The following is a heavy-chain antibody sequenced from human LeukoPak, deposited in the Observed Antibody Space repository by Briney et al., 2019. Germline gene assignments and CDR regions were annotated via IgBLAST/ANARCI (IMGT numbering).Heavy chain of an antibody. CDR2: IWYDGSNK. V-gene: IGHV3-33*06. CDR1: GFTFSSYG. Sequence: QPGRSLRLPCAASGFTFSSYGMHWVRQAPGKGLEWVAVIWYDGSNKYYADSVKGRFTISRDNSKNTLYLQMNSLRAEDTAVYYCAKDRGRASSGWYVLDFDYWGQGTLVTVSS. J-gene: IGHJ4*02. CDR3: AKDRGRASSGWYVLDFDY. D-gene: IGHD6-19*01.